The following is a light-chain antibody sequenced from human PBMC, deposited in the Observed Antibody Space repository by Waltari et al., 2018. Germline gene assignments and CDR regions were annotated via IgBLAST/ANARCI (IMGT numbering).Light chain of an antibody. Sequence: QSALTQPASVSGSPGQSITISCTGTSSDVGFYNYVPWYQPHPGKAPKLIIYDFSERPSGVSDRFSGSKSGNTASLTISGLQAEDEADYYCNSYTGSSSWVFGGGTKLTVL. CDR3: NSYTGSSSWV. V-gene: IGLV2-14*01. CDR2: DFS. J-gene: IGLJ3*02. CDR1: SSDVGFYNY.